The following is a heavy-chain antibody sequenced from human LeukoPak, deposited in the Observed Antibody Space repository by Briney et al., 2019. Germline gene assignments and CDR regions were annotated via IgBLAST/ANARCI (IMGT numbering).Heavy chain of an antibody. CDR1: GGSISNYY. Sequence: PSETLSLTCTVSGGSISNYYWSWIRQPPGKGLEWIGYIYYSGNTNYNPSLKSRVTISVDTSKNQFSLKLNSVTAADTAVYYCAISWIGADAKEGFDYWGQGTLVTVSS. CDR3: AISWIGADAKEGFDY. V-gene: IGHV4-59*08. J-gene: IGHJ4*02. CDR2: IYYSGNT. D-gene: IGHD5-12*01.